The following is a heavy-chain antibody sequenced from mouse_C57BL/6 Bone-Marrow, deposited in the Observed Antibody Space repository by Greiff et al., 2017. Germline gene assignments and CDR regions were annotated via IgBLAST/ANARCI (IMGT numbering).Heavy chain of an antibody. CDR1: GYTFTSYW. Sequence: QVQLQQSGTELVKPGASVKLSCKASGYTFTSYWMHWVKQRPGQGLEWIGNINPSNGGTNYNEKFKSKATLTVDKSSSTAYRQLSSLTSEDSAVYYCAPYYSNYGWYFDVWGTGTTVTVSS. CDR3: APYYSNYGWYFDV. CDR2: INPSNGGT. J-gene: IGHJ1*03. V-gene: IGHV1-53*01. D-gene: IGHD2-5*01.